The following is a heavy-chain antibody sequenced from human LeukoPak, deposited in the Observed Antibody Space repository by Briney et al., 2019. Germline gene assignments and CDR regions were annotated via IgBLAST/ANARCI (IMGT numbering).Heavy chain of an antibody. CDR3: AREDLYYFDY. Sequence: PSETLSLTCAVYGGSFSGYYWSWIRQPAGKGLEWIGRIYTSGSTNYNPSLKSRVTMSVDTSKNQFSLKLSSVTAADTAVYYCAREDLYYFDYWGQGTLVTVSS. V-gene: IGHV4-4*07. CDR2: IYTSGST. J-gene: IGHJ4*02. CDR1: GGSFSGYY.